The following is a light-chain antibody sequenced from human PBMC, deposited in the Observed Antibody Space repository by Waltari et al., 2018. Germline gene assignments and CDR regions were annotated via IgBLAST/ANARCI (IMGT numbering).Light chain of an antibody. CDR1: SGLNVADRQ. CDR2: FRSELDK. CDR3: MIWHNSASV. J-gene: IGLJ2*01. Sequence: QAVLTQPSSLSASPGASARLTCTLHSGLNVADRQIYWYQQKPGKPPQYLLRFRSELDKQHDSGLPSLFSLSKDVSGNAGILLISGLQSEDEADYFCMIWHNSASVFGGGTTLTVL. V-gene: IGLV5-45*03.